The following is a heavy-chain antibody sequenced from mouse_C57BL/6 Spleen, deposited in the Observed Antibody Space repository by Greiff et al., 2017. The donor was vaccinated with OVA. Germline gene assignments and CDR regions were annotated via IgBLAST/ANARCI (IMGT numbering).Heavy chain of an antibody. Sequence: QVQLQQPGAELVMPGASVKLSCKASGYTFTSYWMHWVKQRPGQGLEWIGEIDPSDSYTNYNQKFKGKSTLTVDKSSSTAYMQLSSLTSEDSAVYYCARSGHYYGSSYGAYWGQGTLVTVSA. CDR2: IDPSDSYT. V-gene: IGHV1-69*01. CDR3: ARSGHYYGSSYGAY. CDR1: GYTFTSYW. J-gene: IGHJ3*01. D-gene: IGHD1-1*01.